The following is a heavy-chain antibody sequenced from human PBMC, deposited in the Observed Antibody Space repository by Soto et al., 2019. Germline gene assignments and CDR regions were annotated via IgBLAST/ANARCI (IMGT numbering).Heavy chain of an antibody. V-gene: IGHV3-30*03. J-gene: IGHJ3*01. CDR2: VSYDGSDS. Sequence: GGSLRLSCTASGFLFSSYGLHWVRQAPGKGLEWVGIVSYDGSDSYYADSVKGRFTISRDNSNKTMSLQMNSLRTEDTALYYCATFGIYDFWSGYLHRDAFDVWGQGTMVTVSS. CDR3: ATFGIYDFWSGYLHRDAFDV. D-gene: IGHD3-3*01. CDR1: GFLFSSYG.